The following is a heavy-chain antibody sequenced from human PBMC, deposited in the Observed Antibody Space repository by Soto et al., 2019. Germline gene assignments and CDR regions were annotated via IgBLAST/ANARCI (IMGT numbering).Heavy chain of an antibody. CDR1: GFTFSSYG. Sequence: GGSLRLSCAASGFTFSSYGMHWVRQAPGKGLEWVAVIWYDGSNKYYADSVKGRFTISRDNSKNTLYLQMNSLRAEDTAVYYCARDQKWLVRFCFGFLRQGALVTACS. D-gene: IGHD6-19*01. CDR3: ARDQKWLVRFCFGF. V-gene: IGHV3-33*01. CDR2: IWYDGSNK. J-gene: IGHJ4*01.